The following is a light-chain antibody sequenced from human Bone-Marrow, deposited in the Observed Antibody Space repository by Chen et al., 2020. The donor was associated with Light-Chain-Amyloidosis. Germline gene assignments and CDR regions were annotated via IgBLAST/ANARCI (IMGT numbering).Light chain of an antibody. Sequence: YVLTQPSSVSVAPGQTATSAGGGNNIGSTSVHWYQQTPGQAPLLVVYDDSDRPSGIPERLSGSNSGNTATLTISRVEAGDEADYYCQVWDRSSDRPVFGGGTKLTVL. CDR2: DDS. CDR1: NIGSTS. CDR3: QVWDRSSDRPV. J-gene: IGLJ3*02. V-gene: IGLV3-21*02.